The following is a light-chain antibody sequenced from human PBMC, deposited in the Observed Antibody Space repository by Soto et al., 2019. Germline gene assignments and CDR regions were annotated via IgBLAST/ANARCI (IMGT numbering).Light chain of an antibody. V-gene: IGLV2-14*02. CDR1: SSDVGSYNL. Sequence: QSALTQPASVSGSPGQSITISCTGTSSDVGSYNLVSWYQQHPGKAPKLMIFDVSDRPSGVSNRFSGSKSGNTASLTISGLRAEDEADYHCSSYTSSTTVVFGGGTKLTVL. CDR2: DVS. CDR3: SSYTSSTTVV. J-gene: IGLJ2*01.